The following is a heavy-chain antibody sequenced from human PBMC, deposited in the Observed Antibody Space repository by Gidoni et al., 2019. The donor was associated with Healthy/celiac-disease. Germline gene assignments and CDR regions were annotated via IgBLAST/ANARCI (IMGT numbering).Heavy chain of an antibody. CDR1: GVSISSSSYY. J-gene: IGHJ4*02. CDR3: ARDHYYDSSGYYTDY. Sequence: QLQLQESGPGLVKLSETLSLTCTVSGVSISSSSYYWGWIRQPPGKGLEWIGSIYYSGSTYYNPSLKSRVTISVDTSKNQFSLKLSSVTAADTAVYYCARDHYYDSSGYYTDYWGQGTLVTVSS. CDR2: IYYSGST. D-gene: IGHD3-22*01. V-gene: IGHV4-39*07.